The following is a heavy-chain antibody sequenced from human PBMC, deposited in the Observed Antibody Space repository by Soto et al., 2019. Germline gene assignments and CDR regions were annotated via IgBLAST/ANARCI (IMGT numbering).Heavy chain of an antibody. J-gene: IGHJ6*02. CDR2: LIPIFRAP. D-gene: IGHD3-3*02. Sequence: QVQLVQSGAEMKKPGSSVKVSCKSSGDTFSSAAISWVRQAPGQGLEWMGGLIPIFRAPDYAQKFQGRVTTTADETTSTAHMELSSLGSEDTAVYYCARDKHRPELGGNYCYALDVGGQGTTVIVSS. CDR3: ARDKHRPELGGNYCYALDV. CDR1: GDTFSSAA. V-gene: IGHV1-69*01.